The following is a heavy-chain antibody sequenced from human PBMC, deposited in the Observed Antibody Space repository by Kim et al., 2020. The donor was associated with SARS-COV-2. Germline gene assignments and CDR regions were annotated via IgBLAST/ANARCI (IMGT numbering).Heavy chain of an antibody. CDR3: AKGRYYYYGMDV. CDR2: TYYRSKWYN. J-gene: IGHJ6*02. V-gene: IGHV6-1*01. D-gene: IGHD2-15*01. CDR1: GDSVSSNSAA. Sequence: SQTLSLTCAISGDSVSSNSAACNWIRQSPSRWLECLGRTYYRSKWYNDYAVCVKSRITINPDTSQYQFSLQLNSVTPEDTAVYYCAKGRYYYYGMDVWGQGTTVTV.